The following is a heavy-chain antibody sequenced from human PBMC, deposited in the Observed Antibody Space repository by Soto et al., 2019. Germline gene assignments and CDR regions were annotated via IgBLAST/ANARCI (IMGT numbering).Heavy chain of an antibody. V-gene: IGHV3-30*18. CDR2: ISNDGSYK. CDR1: GFSFSSYG. J-gene: IGHJ3*02. Sequence: QVQVVESGGGVVHPGRSQRVSCAASGFSFSSYGMHWVRQAPGKGLEWVALISNDGSYKDYVDSVKGRFTISRDNSKNSLNLEMNSLSPEDTAVYFCAKDRKYYDSGATQQDEAFDIWGQGTMVTVSS. CDR3: AKDRKYYDSGATQQDEAFDI. D-gene: IGHD3-22*01.